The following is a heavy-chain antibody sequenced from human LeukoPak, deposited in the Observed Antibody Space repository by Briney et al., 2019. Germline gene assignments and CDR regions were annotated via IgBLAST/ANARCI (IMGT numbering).Heavy chain of an antibody. CDR1: GYNFTNYW. CDR3: ARTGGRGTYSYVSFDY. Sequence: GESLKISCKGSGYNFTNYWIGWVRQMPGKGLEWMGIISPGDSDTKYSPSFQGQGTISADKSISTAYLQWSSLKASDAAMYYCARTGGRGTYSYVSFDYWGQGTLVTVSS. CDR2: ISPGDSDT. V-gene: IGHV5-51*01. J-gene: IGHJ4*02. D-gene: IGHD3-16*02.